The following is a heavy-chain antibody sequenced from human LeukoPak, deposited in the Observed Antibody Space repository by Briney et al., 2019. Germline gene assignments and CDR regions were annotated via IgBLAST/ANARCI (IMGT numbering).Heavy chain of an antibody. D-gene: IGHD4-11*01. CDR3: VNFGFSNTSYFSS. V-gene: IGHV1-2*02. CDR2: MNPNSGDT. CDR1: KDTFTHYY. J-gene: IGHJ4*02. Sequence: VASVKVSCKASKDTFTHYYMHWVRQAPGQGLGWMGWMNPNSGDTNYAEKFQGRITMTRDTSISTAYMELRSLTSDDTAVYYCVNFGFSNTSYFSSWGQGTLVTVSS.